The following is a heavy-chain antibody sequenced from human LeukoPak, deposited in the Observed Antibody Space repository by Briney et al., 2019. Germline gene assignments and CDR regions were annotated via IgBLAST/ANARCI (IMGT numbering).Heavy chain of an antibody. CDR1: GGSIRSSSYY. Sequence: SETLSLTCTVSGGSIRSSSYYRAWIRQPPGKGLEWIGSMDYSESSDYNPSLRSRLTISADTSKNQFSLKLSSVTAADTAVYYCARHEYYGSWGAFDIWGQGTMVTVSS. CDR2: MDYSESS. CDR3: ARHEYYGSWGAFDI. J-gene: IGHJ3*02. V-gene: IGHV4-39*01. D-gene: IGHD3-10*01.